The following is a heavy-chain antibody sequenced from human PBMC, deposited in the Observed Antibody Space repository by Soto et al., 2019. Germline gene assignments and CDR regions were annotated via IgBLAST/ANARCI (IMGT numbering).Heavy chain of an antibody. CDR3: AAIYGSGYRAFDS. Sequence: QVQLVQSGTAVKKPGSSVKVYCKASGDTFSFYTLNWVRQAPGLGLEWVGRINPIVSMSNYAQKFQGRVSMTADKSTRTDYMELRRLRSDDTAMYFCAAIYGSGYRAFDSWGQGALVIVSS. CDR2: INPIVSMS. J-gene: IGHJ4*02. V-gene: IGHV1-69*02. D-gene: IGHD3-10*01. CDR1: GDTFSFYT.